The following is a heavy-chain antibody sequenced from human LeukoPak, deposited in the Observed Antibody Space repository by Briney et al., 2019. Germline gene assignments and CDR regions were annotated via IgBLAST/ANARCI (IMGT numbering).Heavy chain of an antibody. Sequence: SETLSLTCAVYGGSFSGHNWSWIRQPPGKGLEWIGEINHSGSTNYNPSLKSRVTISVDTSKNQFSLKLSSVTAADTAVYYCARRGVWLLGYWGQGTLVTVSS. J-gene: IGHJ4*02. CDR1: GGSFSGHN. D-gene: IGHD3-22*01. CDR2: INHSGST. CDR3: ARRGVWLLGY. V-gene: IGHV4-34*01.